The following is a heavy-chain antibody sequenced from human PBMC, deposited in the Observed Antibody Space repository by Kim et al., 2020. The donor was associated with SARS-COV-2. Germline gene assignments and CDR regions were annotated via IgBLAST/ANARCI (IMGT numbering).Heavy chain of an antibody. D-gene: IGHD3-16*01. J-gene: IGHJ6*03. CDR1: GFTFRVNA. V-gene: IGHV3-23*01. CDR2: ISGSGDST. CDR3: AKSGGGFADYYYYMDV. Sequence: GGSLRLSCAVSGFTFRVNAMSWVRQAPGKGLEWVSVISGSGDSTYYADSVKGRFTISRDNSKNTLYLQMNSLRVEDTAVYYCAKSGGGFADYYYYMDVGGEEATVTVSS.